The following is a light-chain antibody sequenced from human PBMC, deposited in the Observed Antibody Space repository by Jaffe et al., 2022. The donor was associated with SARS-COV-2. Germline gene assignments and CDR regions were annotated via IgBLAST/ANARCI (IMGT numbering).Light chain of an antibody. CDR1: QSVYSS. CDR3: QQYHNWPLT. J-gene: IGKJ4*01. CDR2: GAS. Sequence: EVVMTQSPATLSVSPGERATLSCRASQSVYSSLAWYQQKPGQAPRLLIYGASTRATDIPANFSGGGSGTEFTLTIGSLQSEDFAVYYCQQYHNWPLTFGGGTKVDIK. V-gene: IGKV3-15*01.